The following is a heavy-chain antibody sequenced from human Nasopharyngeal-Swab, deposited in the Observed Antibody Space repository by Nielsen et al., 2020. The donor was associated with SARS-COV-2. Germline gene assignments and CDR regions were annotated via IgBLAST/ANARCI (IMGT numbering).Heavy chain of an antibody. CDR1: GGSISSDSYY. V-gene: IGHV4-61*02. J-gene: IGHJ6*02. Sequence: SETLSLTCTVSGGSISSDSYYWSWIRQPAGKGLEWLGRIYTTGTTNYNPSLRSRVTISVDTSKNQFSLKLSSVSAADTAFYYCARLYGDYYYGLDVWGQGTTVTVSS. CDR2: IYTTGTT. D-gene: IGHD3-3*01. CDR3: ARLYGDYYYGLDV.